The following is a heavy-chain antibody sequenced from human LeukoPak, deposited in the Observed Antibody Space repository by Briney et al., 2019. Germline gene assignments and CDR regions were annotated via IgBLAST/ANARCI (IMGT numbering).Heavy chain of an antibody. CDR2: IYPSTGST. CDR3: ARETGIAAAGTVY. D-gene: IGHD6-13*01. Sequence: ASVKVSCKSSAYTFTTYYIHWVRQAPGQGLEWIGMIYPSTGSTYYAQRFQGRVTMTRDTSTSTVYMELGSLTSDDTAVYYCARETGIAAAGTVYWGQGTLVTVSS. CDR1: AYTFTTYY. J-gene: IGHJ4*02. V-gene: IGHV1-46*01.